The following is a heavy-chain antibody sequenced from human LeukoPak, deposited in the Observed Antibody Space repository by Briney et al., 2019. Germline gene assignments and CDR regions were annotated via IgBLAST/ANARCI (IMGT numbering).Heavy chain of an antibody. V-gene: IGHV4-59*01. CDR3: ARGSSGWFDY. D-gene: IGHD6-19*01. Sequence: SETLSLTCTVSGGSISSYYWSWLRQPPGKGLEWIGYIYYSGSTNYNPSLKSRVTISVDTSKNQFSLKLSSVTAADTAVYYCARGSSGWFDYWGQGTLVTVSS. J-gene: IGHJ4*02. CDR1: GGSISSYY. CDR2: IYYSGST.